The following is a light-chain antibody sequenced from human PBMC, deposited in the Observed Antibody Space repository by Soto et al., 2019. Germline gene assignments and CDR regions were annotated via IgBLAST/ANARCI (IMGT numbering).Light chain of an antibody. Sequence: QSVLTQPPSPSGTPGQTVAISCSGSSSNIGSNTVNWYQQFPGTAPKLLIYGNNQRPSGVPDRLSGSKSDTSASLAISGLLSEDESDYYCATWDDSLNGWVFGGGTQLTVL. V-gene: IGLV1-44*01. CDR2: GNN. J-gene: IGLJ3*02. CDR3: ATWDDSLNGWV. CDR1: SSNIGSNT.